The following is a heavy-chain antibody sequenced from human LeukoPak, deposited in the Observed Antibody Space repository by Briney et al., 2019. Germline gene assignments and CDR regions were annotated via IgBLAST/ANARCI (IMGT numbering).Heavy chain of an antibody. D-gene: IGHD1-26*01. CDR3: ARLYRVGATGGDAFDI. V-gene: IGHV4-59*01. CDR1: GGSISSYY. Sequence: SGTLSLTCTVSGGSISSYYWSWIRQPPGKGLEWIGYIYYSGSTNYNPSLKSRVTISVDTSKYQFSLKLSSVTAADTAMYYCARLYRVGATGGDAFDIWGQGTMVTVSS. CDR2: IYYSGST. J-gene: IGHJ3*02.